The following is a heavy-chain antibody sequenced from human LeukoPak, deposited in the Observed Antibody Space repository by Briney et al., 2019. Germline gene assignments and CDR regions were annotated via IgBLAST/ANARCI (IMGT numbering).Heavy chain of an antibody. J-gene: IGHJ3*02. Sequence: SETLSLTCTVSGGSISVYHWSWIRQPPGTGLEWIGYLYYTGSTNYNPSLKSRVTISVATSKNQISLKLSSVTAADTAVYFCAKEGMGSEATTADGAFDIWGQGTTVTVSS. CDR3: AKEGMGSEATTADGAFDI. CDR1: GGSISVYH. V-gene: IGHV4-59*12. D-gene: IGHD1-26*01. CDR2: LYYTGST.